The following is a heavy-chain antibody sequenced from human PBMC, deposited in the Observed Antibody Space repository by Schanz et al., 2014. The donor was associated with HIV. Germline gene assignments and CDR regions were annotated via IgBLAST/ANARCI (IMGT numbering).Heavy chain of an antibody. Sequence: VQLAESGGGVVRPGGSLRLSCAASGFAFSNYAMSWVRQAPGKGLEWGARSRVKSDSYATEYAASVTGRFTISRDDSKNSVYLQMNSLNIEDTAVYFCARWRSGAPSNWGQGTLVTVSS. CDR2: SRVKSDSYAT. V-gene: IGHV3-72*01. CDR1: GFAFSNYA. D-gene: IGHD3-10*01. CDR3: ARWRSGAPSN. J-gene: IGHJ4*02.